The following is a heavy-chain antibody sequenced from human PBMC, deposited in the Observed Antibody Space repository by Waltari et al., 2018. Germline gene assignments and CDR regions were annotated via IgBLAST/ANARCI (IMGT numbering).Heavy chain of an antibody. CDR3: VKEAAGYDSLIANGLDV. V-gene: IGHV3-43D*04. Sequence: EVQLEESGGGVVQPGGSLRLSCAASGFTFDDFAMHWVRQAPGEGLEGVSLITWDGRSTYYADSVKGRFAISRDNGKDFLYLQMNSLRPEDTALYYCVKEAAGYDSLIANGLDVWGQGTTVTVSS. CDR1: GFTFDDFA. D-gene: IGHD3-9*01. CDR2: ITWDGRST. J-gene: IGHJ6*02.